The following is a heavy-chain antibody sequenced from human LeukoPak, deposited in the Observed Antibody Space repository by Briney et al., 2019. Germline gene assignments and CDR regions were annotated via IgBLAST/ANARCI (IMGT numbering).Heavy chain of an antibody. Sequence: SETLSLTCTVSGGSISSYYWSWIRQPPGKGLEWIGYIYYSGSTNYNPSLKSRVTISVDTSKNQFSLRLSSVTATDTAVYYCARDIEQVGATLYFDYWGQGALVTVSS. D-gene: IGHD1-26*01. V-gene: IGHV4-59*01. J-gene: IGHJ4*02. CDR3: ARDIEQVGATLYFDY. CDR2: IYYSGST. CDR1: GGSISSYY.